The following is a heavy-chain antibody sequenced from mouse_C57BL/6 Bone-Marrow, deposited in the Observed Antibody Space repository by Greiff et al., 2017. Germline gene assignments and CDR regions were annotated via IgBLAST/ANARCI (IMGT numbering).Heavy chain of an antibody. V-gene: IGHV1-54*01. J-gene: IGHJ2*01. CDR3: ASDSNYSGYFDY. Sequence: VQLQQSGAELVRPGTSVKVSCKASGYAFTNYLIEWVKQRPGQGLEWIGVINPGSGGTNYNEKFKGKATLTADKSSSTAYMQLSSLTSEDSAVNFCASDSNYSGYFDYWGQGTTLTVSS. CDR1: GYAFTNYL. CDR2: INPGSGGT. D-gene: IGHD2-5*01.